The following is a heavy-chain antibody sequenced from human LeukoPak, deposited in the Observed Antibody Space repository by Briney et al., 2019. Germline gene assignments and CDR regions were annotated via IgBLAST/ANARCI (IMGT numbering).Heavy chain of an antibody. J-gene: IGHJ4*02. CDR3: ARGPVLYYYDSSGYSYFDY. Sequence: ASVKVSCKASGGTFSSYAISWVRQAPGQGLEWMGGIIPIFGTANYAQKFQGRVTITADESTSTAYMELSSLRSEDTAVYYCARGPVLYYYDSSGYSYFDYWGQGTLVTVSS. CDR2: IIPIFGTA. CDR1: GGTFSSYA. V-gene: IGHV1-69*13. D-gene: IGHD3-22*01.